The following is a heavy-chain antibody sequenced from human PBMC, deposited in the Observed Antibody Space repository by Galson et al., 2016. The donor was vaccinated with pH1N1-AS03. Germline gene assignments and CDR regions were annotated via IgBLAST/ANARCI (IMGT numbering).Heavy chain of an antibody. Sequence: SLRLSCAASGFMFSKYWMNWVRQAPGKGLEWVANIKEDGSENDHVDSVKGRFTISRDNAKYSLSLHMNSLRAEDTAVYYCARGWPLVVPGTIVRYYYYMDVWGKGTTVTVSS. D-gene: IGHD2-2*01. CDR3: ARGWPLVVPGTIVRYYYYMDV. CDR1: GFMFSKYW. CDR2: IKEDGSEN. J-gene: IGHJ6*03. V-gene: IGHV3-7*01.